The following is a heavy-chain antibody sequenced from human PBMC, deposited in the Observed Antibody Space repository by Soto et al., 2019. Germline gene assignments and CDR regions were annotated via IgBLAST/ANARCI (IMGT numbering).Heavy chain of an antibody. D-gene: IGHD6-13*01. V-gene: IGHV5-51*01. CDR3: ARPSSGAAGHMDV. J-gene: IGHJ6*03. Sequence: GESLKISCQGSGYSFTSYWIGWVRQMPGKGLEWVGIIYPGDSDTRYSPSFQGQVPISADKSISTAYLQWSSLKASDTAMYYCARPSSGAAGHMDVWGKGTTVTVSS. CDR2: IYPGDSDT. CDR1: GYSFTSYW.